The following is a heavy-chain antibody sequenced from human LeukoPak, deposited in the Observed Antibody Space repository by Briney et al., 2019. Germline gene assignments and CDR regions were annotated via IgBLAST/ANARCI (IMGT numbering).Heavy chain of an antibody. Sequence: GGSLRLSCAASGFTFSSYSMTWVRQAPGRGLEWISYISDSGATKHYADSVRGRFTISRDNAKNSLYLQMDSLRDEDTAVYYCARTPRGYSYGYGFDYWGQGILVTVPS. J-gene: IGHJ4*02. CDR1: GFTFSSYS. CDR2: ISDSGATK. V-gene: IGHV3-48*02. D-gene: IGHD5-18*01. CDR3: ARTPRGYSYGYGFDY.